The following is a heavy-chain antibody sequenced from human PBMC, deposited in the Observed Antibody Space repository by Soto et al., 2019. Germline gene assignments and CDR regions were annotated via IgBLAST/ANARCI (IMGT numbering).Heavy chain of an antibody. Sequence: GGSLRLSCAASGFTFSSYGMHWVRQAPGKGLEWVAVIWYDGSNKYYADSVKGRFTISRDNSKNTLYLQMNSLRAEDTAVYYCARDPGNSSSSGFYYYGMDVWGQGTTVTVSS. CDR3: ARDPGNSSSSGFYYYGMDV. J-gene: IGHJ6*02. CDR1: GFTFSSYG. D-gene: IGHD6-6*01. V-gene: IGHV3-33*01. CDR2: IWYDGSNK.